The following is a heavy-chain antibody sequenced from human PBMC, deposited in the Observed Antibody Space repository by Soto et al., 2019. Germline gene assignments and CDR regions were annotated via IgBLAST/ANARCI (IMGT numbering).Heavy chain of an antibody. J-gene: IGHJ5*02. D-gene: IGHD6-19*01. Sequence: SSVKVSCKASGGTFSSYAISWVRQAPGQGLEWMGGIIPIFGTANYAQKFQGRVTITADESTSTAYMELSSLRSEDTAVYYCARDPWLAGSYNWFDPWGQGTLVTVYS. CDR1: GGTFSSYA. CDR3: ARDPWLAGSYNWFDP. V-gene: IGHV1-69*13. CDR2: IIPIFGTA.